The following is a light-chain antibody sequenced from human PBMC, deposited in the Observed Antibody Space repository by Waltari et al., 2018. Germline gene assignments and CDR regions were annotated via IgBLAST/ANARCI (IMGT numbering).Light chain of an antibody. CDR1: SSDVGGYNY. J-gene: IGLJ2*01. Sequence: QSALTQPRSVSGSPGQSVTISCTGTSSDVGGYNYVSWYQQHPGKAPKLMIYDVTKRPSGFPDRFSGSKSGNTASLTISGLQAEDEADYYCCSYAGSSTVLFGGGTKLTVL. CDR3: CSYAGSSTVL. V-gene: IGLV2-11*01. CDR2: DVT.